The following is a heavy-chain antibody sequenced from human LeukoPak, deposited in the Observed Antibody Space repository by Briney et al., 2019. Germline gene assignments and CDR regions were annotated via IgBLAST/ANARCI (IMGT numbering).Heavy chain of an antibody. J-gene: IGHJ5*02. CDR3: AKDREVGGPPHWFDP. Sequence: GGSLRLSCAASGFTFSSYGMHWVRQAPGKGLEWVAFIRYDGSNKYYADSVKGRFTISRDNSKNTLYLQMNSLRAEDTAVYYCAKDREVGGPPHWFDPWGQGTLVTVSS. CDR2: IRYDGSNK. D-gene: IGHD1-26*01. CDR1: GFTFSSYG. V-gene: IGHV3-30*02.